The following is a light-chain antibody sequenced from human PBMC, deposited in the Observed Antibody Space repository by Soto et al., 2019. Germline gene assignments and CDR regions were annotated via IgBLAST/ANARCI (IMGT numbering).Light chain of an antibody. J-gene: IGKJ1*01. Sequence: DIQMTQSPSTLSASVGDRVTITCRASQSISTWLSWYQQKPGKAPKVLIYKASSLESGVPSRFSGSGSGTEFTLTISSLQPDDFATYYCQQYNTYSPERTFGQGTKVDIK. V-gene: IGKV1-5*03. CDR1: QSISTW. CDR2: KAS. CDR3: QQYNTYSPERT.